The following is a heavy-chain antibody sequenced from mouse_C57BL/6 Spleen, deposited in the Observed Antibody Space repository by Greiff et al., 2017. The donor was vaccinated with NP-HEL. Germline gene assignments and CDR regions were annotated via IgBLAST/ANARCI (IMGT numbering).Heavy chain of an antibody. Sequence: VQLQQSGAELVKPGASVKISCKASGYAFSSYWMNWVKQRPGKGLEWIGQIYPGDGDTNYNGKFKGKATLSADKSSSTAYRQFSSLTSEDSEVYFCARGYVSSYGWYFDIWGTGTTVTVSS. CDR3: ARGYVSSYGWYFDI. CDR1: GYAFSSYW. D-gene: IGHD1-1*01. CDR2: IYPGDGDT. J-gene: IGHJ1*03. V-gene: IGHV1-80*01.